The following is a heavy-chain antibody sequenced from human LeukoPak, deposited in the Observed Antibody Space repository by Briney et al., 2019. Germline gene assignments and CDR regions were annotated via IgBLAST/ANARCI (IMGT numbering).Heavy chain of an antibody. CDR1: GFTFSDYG. Sequence: GGSLRLSCAASGFTFSDYGIHWVRQAPGQGLEWVALIWYDGSKKYYADTVKGRFTISRDNTKNTLYLQLNSLRADDTAVYYCARAHSSSSTFDLWGQGTLVTVSS. V-gene: IGHV3-33*01. D-gene: IGHD6-6*01. CDR3: ARAHSSSSTFDL. CDR2: IWYDGSKK. J-gene: IGHJ4*02.